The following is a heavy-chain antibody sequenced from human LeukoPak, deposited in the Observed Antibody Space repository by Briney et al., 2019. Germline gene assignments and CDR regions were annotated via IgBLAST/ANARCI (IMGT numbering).Heavy chain of an antibody. Sequence: QPGGSLRLSWSASGFTFSSYWVTWVRQAPGKGLEWVANVKQDGSEKNYVDSVKGRFTISRDNARNSLYLQMNSLRVDDTAVYYCARGHRAWSYWGQGTLVAVSS. V-gene: IGHV3-7*01. CDR1: GFTFSSYW. CDR3: ARGHRAWSY. D-gene: IGHD3-3*01. J-gene: IGHJ4*02. CDR2: VKQDGSEK.